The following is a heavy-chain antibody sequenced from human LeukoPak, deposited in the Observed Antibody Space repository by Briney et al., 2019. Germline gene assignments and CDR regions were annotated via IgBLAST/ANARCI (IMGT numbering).Heavy chain of an antibody. CDR3: TRDEYLDY. Sequence: PGRSLRLSCTASGFTFGDYAMSWVRQAPGKGLEWVGFIRSKAYGGTTEYAASVKGRLTISRDDSKSIAYLQMNSLKTEDAAVYYCTRDEYLDYWGQGTLVTVSS. V-gene: IGHV3-49*04. CDR2: IRSKAYGGTT. J-gene: IGHJ4*02. CDR1: GFTFGDYA.